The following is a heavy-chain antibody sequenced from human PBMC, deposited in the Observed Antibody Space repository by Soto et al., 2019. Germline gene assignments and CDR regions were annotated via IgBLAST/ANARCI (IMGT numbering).Heavy chain of an antibody. CDR2: IKSKTDGGTT. Sequence: EVQLVESGGGLVKPGGSLRLSCAASGFTFSNAWMNWVRQAPGKGLEWVGRIKSKTDGGTTDYAAPVKGRFTISRDDSKNTLDLQMNSLKTEDTAVYYCTTGIPPKKKYYGSGSRYYYYGMDVWGQGTTVTVSS. CDR1: GFTFSNAW. CDR3: TTGIPPKKKYYGSGSRYYYYGMDV. D-gene: IGHD3-10*01. V-gene: IGHV3-15*07. J-gene: IGHJ6*02.